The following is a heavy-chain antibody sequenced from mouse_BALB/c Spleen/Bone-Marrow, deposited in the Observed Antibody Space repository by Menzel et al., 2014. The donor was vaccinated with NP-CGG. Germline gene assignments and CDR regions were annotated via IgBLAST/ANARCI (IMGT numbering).Heavy chain of an antibody. V-gene: IGHV1-39*01. D-gene: IGHD1-1*01. CDR3: AIFSITTVVKGY. Sequence: EVKLQESGPDLEKPGASVKISCKASGYSFTGYNMNWVKQSNGKSLEWIGNIDPYYGGTSYNQKFKGKATLTVDKSSSTAYMQLKSLRSEDSAVYYCAIFSITTVVKGYWGQGTTLTVSS. CDR1: GYSFTGYN. J-gene: IGHJ2*01. CDR2: IDPYYGGT.